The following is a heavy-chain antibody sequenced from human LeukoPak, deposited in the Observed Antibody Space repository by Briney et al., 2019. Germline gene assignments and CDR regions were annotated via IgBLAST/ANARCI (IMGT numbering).Heavy chain of an antibody. V-gene: IGHV3-23*01. CDR3: AKEPMIIRTFDY. CDR2: ISNSGGNT. Sequence: GGSLRLSCTASGFTFNNYHMAWVRQAPGRGLESISSISNSGGNTYYSDSVKGRFTISRDNSQTTVGLQMNSLTAEDTAVYYCAKEPMIIRTFDYWGQGTLVTVSS. J-gene: IGHJ4*02. CDR1: GFTFNNYH. D-gene: IGHD3-16*01.